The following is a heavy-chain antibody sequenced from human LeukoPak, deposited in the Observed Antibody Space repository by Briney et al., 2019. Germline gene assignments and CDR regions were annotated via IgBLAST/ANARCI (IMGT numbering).Heavy chain of an antibody. CDR1: GITLSNYG. D-gene: IGHD3/OR15-3a*01. J-gene: IGHJ4*02. Sequence: GGSLRLSCAVSGITLSNYGMIWVRQAPGKGLEWVAGISGSGGSTIYADSVKGRFTISRDNPKNTLYLQMNSLRAEDTSFYFCAKRGVVIRVFLVGFHKEAFYFESWGQGALVTVSS. V-gene: IGHV3-23*01. CDR2: ISGSGGST. CDR3: AKRGVVIRVFLVGFHKEAFYFES.